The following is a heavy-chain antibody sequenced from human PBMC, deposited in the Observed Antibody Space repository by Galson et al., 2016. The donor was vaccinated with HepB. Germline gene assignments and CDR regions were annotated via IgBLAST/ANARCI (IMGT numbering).Heavy chain of an antibody. D-gene: IGHD7-27*01. CDR2: ISYDGSKT. CDR1: GFTFSYHG. Sequence: SLRLSCAASGFTFSYHGMHWVRQAPGKGLEWVAVISYDGSKTYYADFVKGRLTISRDTSKKTLYLQMNSLRPEDMAIYYCVKVGHYWGDFDYWGQGTLVTVSS. J-gene: IGHJ4*02. CDR3: VKVGHYWGDFDY. V-gene: IGHV3-30*18.